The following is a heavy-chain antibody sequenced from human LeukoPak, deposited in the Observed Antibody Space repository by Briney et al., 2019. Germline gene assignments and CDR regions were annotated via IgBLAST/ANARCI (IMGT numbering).Heavy chain of an antibody. J-gene: IGHJ4*02. V-gene: IGHV1-18*01. D-gene: IGHD4-17*01. CDR3: ASRLPEGDYGLDY. Sequence: GASVKVSCKASGYTFTSYGISWVRQAPGQGLEWMGWISAYNGNTNYAQKFQGRVTITADESTSTAYMELSSLRSEDTAVYYCASRLPEGDYGLDYWGQGTLVTVSS. CDR1: GYTFTSYG. CDR2: ISAYNGNT.